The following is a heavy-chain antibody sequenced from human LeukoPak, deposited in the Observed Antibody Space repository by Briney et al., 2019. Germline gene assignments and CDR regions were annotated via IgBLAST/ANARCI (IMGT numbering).Heavy chain of an antibody. J-gene: IGHJ6*02. V-gene: IGHV3-23*01. Sequence: PGGSLRLSCVAPGFTFSSYGMSWGRQAPGKGLEWVSAIGSSGDNTYYADSVKGRFTISRDNSKNTLYLQLNSLRADDTAVYYCAKGGSWLPMDVWGQGTTVTVSS. CDR1: GFTFSSYG. CDR3: AKGGSWLPMDV. CDR2: IGSSGDNT. D-gene: IGHD6-13*01.